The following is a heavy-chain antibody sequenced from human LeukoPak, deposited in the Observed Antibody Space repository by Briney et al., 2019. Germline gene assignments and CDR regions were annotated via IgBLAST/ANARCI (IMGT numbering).Heavy chain of an antibody. J-gene: IGHJ4*02. V-gene: IGHV4-4*07. CDR3: ASGVEQQLGPGFDY. CDR2: IYTSGST. Sequence: PSETLSLTCTVSGGSISSYYWSWLRQPAGKGLEWIGRIYTSGSTNYNPSLKSRVTMSVDTSKNQFSLKLSSVTAADTAVYYCASGVEQQLGPGFDYWSQGTLVTVSS. D-gene: IGHD6-13*01. CDR1: GGSISSYY.